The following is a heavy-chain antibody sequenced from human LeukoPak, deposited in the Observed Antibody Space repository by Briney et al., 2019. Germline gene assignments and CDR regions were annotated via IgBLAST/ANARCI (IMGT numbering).Heavy chain of an antibody. D-gene: IGHD5-18*01. J-gene: IGHJ6*02. CDR3: ARDRLTKKGYSYGYEGYYNGMDV. CDR2: VSPDGISK. Sequence: GRSLRLSCAASGFTLSSSAAMHWVRQAPGKGLEWVAAVSPDGISKYFADSVKGRFTISIDISKNALYLEMNSLILEDTAVYYCARDRLTKKGYSYGYEGYYNGMDVWGQGTTVTVSS. CDR1: GFTLSSSA. V-gene: IGHV3-30-3*01.